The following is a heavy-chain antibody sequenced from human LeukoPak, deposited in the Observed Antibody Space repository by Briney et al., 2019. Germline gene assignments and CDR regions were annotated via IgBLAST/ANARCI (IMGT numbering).Heavy chain of an antibody. CDR2: ISGSGGNT. Sequence: PGGSLRLSCAASGFAVSSNYMSWVRQAPGKGLEWVSIISGSGGNTYNADSVKGRFTISRDNSKNTLYLQMNSLRAKDTAVYYCARGGWLGKPQRVDYWGQGTLITVSS. D-gene: IGHD6-19*01. V-gene: IGHV3-23*01. CDR1: GFAVSSNY. CDR3: ARGGWLGKPQRVDY. J-gene: IGHJ4*02.